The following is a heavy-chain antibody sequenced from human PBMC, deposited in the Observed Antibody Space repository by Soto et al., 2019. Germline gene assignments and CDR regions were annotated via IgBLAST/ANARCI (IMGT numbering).Heavy chain of an antibody. V-gene: IGHV3-30-3*01. CDR2: ISYDGSNK. CDR1: GFTFSSYA. CDR3: ARSLAPYDSSGYYWDLDY. J-gene: IGHJ4*02. D-gene: IGHD3-22*01. Sequence: GGSLRLSCAASGFTFSSYAMHWVRQAPGKGLEWVAVISYDGSNKYYADSVKGRFTISRDNSKNTLYLQMNSLRAEDTAVYYCARSLAPYDSSGYYWDLDYWGQGTLVTVSS.